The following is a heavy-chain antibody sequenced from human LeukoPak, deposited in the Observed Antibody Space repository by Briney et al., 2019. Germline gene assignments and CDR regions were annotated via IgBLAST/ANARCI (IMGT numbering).Heavy chain of an antibody. Sequence: ASVTVSCTASGYTFTGYYMHWVRQAPGQGLEWMGWINPSSGGTNYAQKFQGWVTMTRDTSISTAYMELSRLRSDDTAVYYCARDSGVGSQLPYFDYWGQGTLVTVSS. D-gene: IGHD1-26*01. CDR3: ARDSGVGSQLPYFDY. CDR2: INPSSGGT. V-gene: IGHV1-2*04. J-gene: IGHJ4*02. CDR1: GYTFTGYY.